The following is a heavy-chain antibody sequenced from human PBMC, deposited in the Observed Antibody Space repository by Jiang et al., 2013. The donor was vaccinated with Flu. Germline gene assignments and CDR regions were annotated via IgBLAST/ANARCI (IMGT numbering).Heavy chain of an antibody. D-gene: IGHD2-15*01. J-gene: IGHJ4*02. V-gene: IGHV4-59*01. CDR3: ARAYRGYCSGGTCSGSYCDS. Sequence: LLKPSETLSLTCTVSGGSISSYYWSWIRQPPGKGLEWIGYIYYSGSTNYNPSLKSRVTMSVDTSKNEFSLRLGSVTAADTAVYYCARAYRGYCSGGTCSGSYCDSWGQGTLVTVSS. CDR2: IYYSGST. CDR1: GGSISSYY.